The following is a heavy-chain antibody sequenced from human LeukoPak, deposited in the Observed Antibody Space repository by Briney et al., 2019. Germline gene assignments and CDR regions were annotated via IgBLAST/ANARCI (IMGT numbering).Heavy chain of an antibody. J-gene: IGHJ3*02. CDR1: GGSISSYY. CDR3: ARDGGYYDILTGYFHAFDI. CDR2: IYTSGST. V-gene: IGHV4-4*07. D-gene: IGHD3-9*01. Sequence: SETLSLTCTVSGGSISSYYWSWIRQPAGKGLEWIGRIYTSGSTNYNPSLKSRVTISVDTSKNQFSLKLSSVTAADTAVYYCARDGGYYDILTGYFHAFDIWGQGTMVTVSS.